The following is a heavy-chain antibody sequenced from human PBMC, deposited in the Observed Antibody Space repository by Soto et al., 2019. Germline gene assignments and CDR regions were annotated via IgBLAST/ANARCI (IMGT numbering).Heavy chain of an antibody. Sequence: PGGSLRLSCAASGFTFSSYGMHWVRQAPGKGLEWVAVIWYDGSNKYYADSVKGRFTISRDNSKNTLYLQMNSLRAEDTAVYYCAREMDTAMVNYFDYWGQGTLVTVSS. J-gene: IGHJ4*02. CDR3: AREMDTAMVNYFDY. CDR1: GFTFSSYG. D-gene: IGHD5-18*01. V-gene: IGHV3-33*01. CDR2: IWYDGSNK.